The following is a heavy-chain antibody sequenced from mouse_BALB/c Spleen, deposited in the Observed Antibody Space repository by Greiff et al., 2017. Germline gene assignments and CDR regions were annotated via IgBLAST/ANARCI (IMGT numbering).Heavy chain of an antibody. CDR2: ILPGSGST. CDR3: ATTPWFAY. Sequence: QVQLQQSGAELMKPGASVKISCKATGYTFSSYWIEWVKQRPGHGLEWIGEILPGSGSTNYNEKFKGKATFTADTSSNTAYMQLSSLTSEDSAVYYGATTPWFAYWGQGTLVTVSA. V-gene: IGHV1-9*01. CDR1: GYTFSSYW. J-gene: IGHJ3*01.